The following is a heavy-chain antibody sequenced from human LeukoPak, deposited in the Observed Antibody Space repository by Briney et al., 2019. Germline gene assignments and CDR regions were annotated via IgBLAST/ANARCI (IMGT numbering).Heavy chain of an antibody. D-gene: IGHD2-8*01. J-gene: IGHJ5*02. CDR3: ASRHTGSSSDPVYYWFDP. CDR1: GGSTSSYY. CDR2: IFTSGIISGNT. Sequence: SETLSLTCTVSGGSTSSYYWSWIRQSPGKGLGWIGRIFTSGIISGNTNYNPSLASRVTMSVDASKNQFSLKLSSVTAADTAVYYCASRHTGSSSDPVYYWFDPWGQGTLVTVSS. V-gene: IGHV4-4*07.